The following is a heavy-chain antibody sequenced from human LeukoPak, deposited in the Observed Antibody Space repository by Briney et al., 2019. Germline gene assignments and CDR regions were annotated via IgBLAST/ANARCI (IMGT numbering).Heavy chain of an antibody. CDR2: SNPNSGGT. D-gene: IGHD3-22*01. CDR1: GYTFTSYY. J-gene: IGHJ5*02. CDR3: ARSTYYYDSSGYANWFDP. Sequence: ASVKVSCKASGYTFTSYYMHWVRQAPGQGLEWMGWSNPNSGGTNYAQKFQGRVTMTRDTSISTAYMELSRLRSDDTAVYYCARSTYYYDSSGYANWFDPWGQGTLVTVSS. V-gene: IGHV1-2*02.